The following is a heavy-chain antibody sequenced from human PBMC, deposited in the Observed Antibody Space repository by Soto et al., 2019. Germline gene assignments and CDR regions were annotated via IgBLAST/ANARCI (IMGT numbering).Heavy chain of an antibody. CDR1: GYTVSSYY. J-gene: IGHJ6*02. V-gene: IGHV1-46*01. CDR2: INPSGGST. Sequence: ASVKVSCKASGYTVSSYYMQWVQQAPGQGLEWVGIINPSGGSTSYGQNFQGRVTMTRDTSTSIGYMALSSLRADDTAVYYCATERLLGGYYYGMDVWGQGTMVTVSS. CDR3: ATERLLGGYYYGMDV. D-gene: IGHD3-10*01.